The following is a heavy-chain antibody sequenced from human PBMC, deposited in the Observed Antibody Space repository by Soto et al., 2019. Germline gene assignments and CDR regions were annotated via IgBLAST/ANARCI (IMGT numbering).Heavy chain of an antibody. CDR1: GGSFSGYY. D-gene: IGHD3-3*01. V-gene: IGHV4-34*01. CDR3: ARGPWGGYKAFYI. J-gene: IGHJ3*02. CDR2: INHSGST. Sequence: QVQLQQWGAGLLKPSETLSLTCAVYGGSFSGYYWSWIRQPPGKGLEWIGEINHSGSTNYNPSLKGRVTITVGTSKNPFSPKLSSVTAAGPAVYYCARGPWGGYKAFYIWGQGAMVPGSS.